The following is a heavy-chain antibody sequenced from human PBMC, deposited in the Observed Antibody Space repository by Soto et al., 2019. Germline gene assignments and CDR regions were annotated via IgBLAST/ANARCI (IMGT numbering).Heavy chain of an antibody. D-gene: IGHD4-17*01. Sequence: EVQLVESGGGVVRPGGSLRLACAVSGFSFDEYGMSWVRQVPGKGPEWVAGIHRNGGSTGYADSVKGRFTISRDDAKNPLYLQMNSLRAEDTAFYYCARDHRWGYEYGDYGDFWGHGTLVTVSS. J-gene: IGHJ4*01. CDR1: GFSFDEYG. CDR3: ARDHRWGYEYGDYGDF. V-gene: IGHV3-20*04. CDR2: IHRNGGST.